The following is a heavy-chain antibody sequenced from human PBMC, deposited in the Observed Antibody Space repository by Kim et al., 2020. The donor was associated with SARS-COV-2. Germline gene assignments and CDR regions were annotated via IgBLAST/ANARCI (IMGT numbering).Heavy chain of an antibody. Sequence: SETLSLTCTVSGGSISSGGYYWSWIRQHPGKGLEWIGYIYYSGSTYYNPSLKSRVTISVDTSKNQFSLKLSSVTAADTAVYHCARAMGITIFGVVIVNWFDPWGQGTLVTVSS. D-gene: IGHD3-3*01. J-gene: IGHJ5*02. CDR3: ARAMGITIFGVVIVNWFDP. V-gene: IGHV4-31*03. CDR2: IYYSGST. CDR1: GGSISSGGYY.